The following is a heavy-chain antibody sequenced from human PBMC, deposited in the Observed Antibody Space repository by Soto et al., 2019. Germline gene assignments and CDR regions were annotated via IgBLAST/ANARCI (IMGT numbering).Heavy chain of an antibody. D-gene: IGHD2-15*01. CDR2: INPSGDSR. V-gene: IGHV1-46*01. J-gene: IGHJ5*02. CDR1: GFSFSDYF. CDR3: ARDNSQNYVTPAASSWFHP. Sequence: QAQLVQSGAEVKKPGASVKVSCKASGFSFSDYFMHWVRQAPGQGLEWMGIINPSGDSRNYAQKGQGRIAHTRDTSTATAYMDLGSLGYASTAAYYCARDNSQNYVTPAASSWFHPWGQGTPVTVSS.